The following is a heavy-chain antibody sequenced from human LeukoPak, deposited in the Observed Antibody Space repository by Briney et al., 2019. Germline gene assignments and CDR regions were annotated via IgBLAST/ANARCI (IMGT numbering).Heavy chain of an antibody. CDR1: GFTVSSYG. CDR3: AKEEWGFGEFPLFMDV. CDR2: ISGSGGST. D-gene: IGHD3-10*01. J-gene: IGHJ6*03. V-gene: IGHV3-23*01. Sequence: PGGSLRLSCAASGFTVSSYGMSWVRQAPGKGLEWVSAISGSGGSTYYADSVKGRFTIPRDKSKNTLYLQMNSLRAEDTAVYYCAKEEWGFGEFPLFMDVWGKGTTVTISS.